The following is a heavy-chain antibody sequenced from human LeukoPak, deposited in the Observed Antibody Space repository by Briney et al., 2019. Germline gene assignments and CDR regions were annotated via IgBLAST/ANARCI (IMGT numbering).Heavy chain of an antibody. CDR3: ARVLGRGYSYGYRY. J-gene: IGHJ4*02. V-gene: IGHV3-11*06. Sequence: LSLTCTVSGGSISSSSYYWGWIRQAPGKGLEWVSYISSSSSYTNYADSVKGRFTISRDNAKNSLYLQMNSLRAEDTAVYYCARVLGRGYSYGYRYWGQGTLVTVSS. CDR2: ISSSSSYT. CDR1: GGSISSSS. D-gene: IGHD5-18*01.